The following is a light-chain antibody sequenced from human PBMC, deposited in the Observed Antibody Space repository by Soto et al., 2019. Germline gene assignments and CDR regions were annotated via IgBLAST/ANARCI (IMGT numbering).Light chain of an antibody. CDR3: AAWDDSLNGVV. Sequence: QSVLTQPPSASGTPGQRVTISCSGSSSNIGSKTVNWYQQLPGTAPKLLIYSNNQRPSGVRDRFSGSKSGTSASLAISGLQSEDEADYYCAAWDDSLNGVVFGGGTKVTVL. CDR1: SSNIGSKT. V-gene: IGLV1-44*01. J-gene: IGLJ2*01. CDR2: SNN.